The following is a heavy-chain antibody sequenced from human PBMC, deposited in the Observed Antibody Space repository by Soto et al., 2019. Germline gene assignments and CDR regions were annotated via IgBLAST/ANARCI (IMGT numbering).Heavy chain of an antibody. CDR2: IIPIFGTA. CDR3: ARGRKGDGSARGGWFDP. J-gene: IGHJ5*02. Sequence: QVQLVQSGAEVKKPRSSVKVSCKASGGTFSSYAISWVRQAPGQGLEWMGGIIPIFGTANYAQKFQGRVTITADESTSTAYMELSSLRSEDTAVYYCARGRKGDGSARGGWFDPWGQGTLVTVSS. CDR1: GGTFSSYA. D-gene: IGHD1-26*01. V-gene: IGHV1-69*01.